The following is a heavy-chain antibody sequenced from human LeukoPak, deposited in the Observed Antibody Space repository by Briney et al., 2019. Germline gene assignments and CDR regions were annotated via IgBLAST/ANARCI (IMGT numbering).Heavy chain of an antibody. CDR2: IYHSGYA. CDR3: ARYNIASDGARLFDF. V-gene: IGHV4-59*02. D-gene: IGHD1-14*01. J-gene: IGHJ4*02. Sequence: PSETLFLTCSVSGGSVSSNYWAWLRQPPGKGPEWIGYIYHSGYAKYNPSFKSRVTMSVDTSKSQFSLQLTSATAADTAVYYCARYNIASDGARLFDFWGRGTLVAVSS. CDR1: GGSVSSNY.